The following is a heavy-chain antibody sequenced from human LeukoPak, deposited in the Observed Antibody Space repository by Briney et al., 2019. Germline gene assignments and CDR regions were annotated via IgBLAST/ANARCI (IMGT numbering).Heavy chain of an antibody. CDR1: GFTSIAYA. Sequence: GGSLRLSCVGSGFTSIAYALTWARQAPGKGLEWVSGISGGGVTTYYADSVKGRFTISRDNSKNTLYLQMNSLRAEDTAVYYCAKSGGRGMDVWGQGTTVTVSS. J-gene: IGHJ6*02. V-gene: IGHV3-23*01. CDR3: AKSGGRGMDV. CDR2: ISGGGVTT. D-gene: IGHD2-15*01.